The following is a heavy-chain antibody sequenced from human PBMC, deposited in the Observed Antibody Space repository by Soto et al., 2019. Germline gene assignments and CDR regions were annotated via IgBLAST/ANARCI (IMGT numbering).Heavy chain of an antibody. CDR1: GFIFDIYS. J-gene: IGHJ6*02. D-gene: IGHD3-10*01. V-gene: IGHV3-21*01. CDR2: ISSSSSYI. CDR3: ARDRGAASDIRYYYYGIDV. Sequence: VQLVESGGGLVQPGGSLRLSCAASGFIFDIYSMTWVRQAPGKGLEWVSSISSSSSYIYYADSVKGRFTISRDNAENSLYLQMSSLRADDTAVYYCARDRGAASDIRYYYYGIDVWGQGTTVTVSS.